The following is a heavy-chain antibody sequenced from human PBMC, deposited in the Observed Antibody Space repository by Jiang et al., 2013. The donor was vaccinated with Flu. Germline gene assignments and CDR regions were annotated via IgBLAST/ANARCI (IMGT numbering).Heavy chain of an antibody. D-gene: IGHD6-6*01. CDR3: ARYSTSSGWFDP. Sequence: LLKPSETLSLTCSVSGGSISSSGWHWVWIRQPPGQGLEWIGNINYSGGTYYDPSLKSRVTISVDTSKKQFSLRLSSVTAADTAVYYCARYSTSSGWFDPWGQGTLVTVCS. V-gene: IGHV4-39*01. CDR2: INYSGGT. J-gene: IGHJ5*02. CDR1: GGSISSSGWH.